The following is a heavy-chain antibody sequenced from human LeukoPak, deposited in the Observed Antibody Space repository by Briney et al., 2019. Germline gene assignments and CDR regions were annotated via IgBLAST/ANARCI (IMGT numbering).Heavy chain of an antibody. Sequence: ASVKVSCKASGYTFTDYYMHWVRQAPGQGLEWMGWINPNSGGTNFAQKFQGRVAMTRDTSISTAYLELGSLRCDDTAVYFCARARWQLVPYFDSWGQGTLVTVSS. CDR1: GYTFTDYY. D-gene: IGHD6-6*01. CDR3: ARARWQLVPYFDS. CDR2: INPNSGGT. J-gene: IGHJ4*02. V-gene: IGHV1-2*02.